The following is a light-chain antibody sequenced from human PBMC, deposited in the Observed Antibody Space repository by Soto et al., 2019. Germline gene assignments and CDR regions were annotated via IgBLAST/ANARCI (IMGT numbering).Light chain of an antibody. CDR2: EVS. J-gene: IGLJ1*01. CDR3: CLYAGSSTLI. V-gene: IGLV2-23*02. Sequence: SELTQPAYVSGSPGQSITITCTGTSSDVGSYNLVSWYQQHPGKAPKLMIYEVSKRPSGVSSRFSGSKSGNTASLTISGLQSEDEADYYCCLYAGSSTLIFGTGTKVTVL. CDR1: SSDVGSYNL.